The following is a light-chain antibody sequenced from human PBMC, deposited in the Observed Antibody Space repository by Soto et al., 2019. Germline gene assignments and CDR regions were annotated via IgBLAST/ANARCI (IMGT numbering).Light chain of an antibody. V-gene: IGLV1-47*01. CDR2: MNT. CDR3: ETWDSSLSAWV. Sequence: QSELTQPPSASGTPGQRVTISCSGSSSNIGSNYVYWYDQLPGTAPKLLLFMNTQRHSGVPDRFSGSKSGTSASLAITGLRPEDEADYYCETWDSSLSAWVFGGGTKLTVL. CDR1: SSNIGSNY. J-gene: IGLJ3*02.